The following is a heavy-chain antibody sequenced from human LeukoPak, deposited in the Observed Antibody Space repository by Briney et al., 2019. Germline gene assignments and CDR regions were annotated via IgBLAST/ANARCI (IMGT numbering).Heavy chain of an antibody. CDR1: GFTFSSYA. D-gene: IGHD6-25*01. V-gene: IGHV3-23*01. Sequence: PGRSLRLSCAASGFTFSSYAMSWVRQAPGKGLEWVSAISGSCGSTYYADSVKGRFTISRDNSKNTLYLQMNSLRAGDTAVYYCAKENPGHSSGSYCHFDYWGQGTLVTVSS. CDR2: ISGSCGST. CDR3: AKENPGHSSGSYCHFDY. J-gene: IGHJ4*02.